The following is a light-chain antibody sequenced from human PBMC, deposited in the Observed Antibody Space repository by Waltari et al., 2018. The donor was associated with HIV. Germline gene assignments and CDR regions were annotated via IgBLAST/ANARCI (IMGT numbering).Light chain of an antibody. Sequence: DIQMTQFPSSLSASVGDRVTITCRATQDIANSVSWYQQRPGKVPKVLVYNGFIRHRGVASRFSGSGSGTEYTLTISSLQPEDFATYYCHQYFSDPFTFGGGTKV. CDR3: HQYFSDPFT. V-gene: IGKV1-NL1*01. J-gene: IGKJ4*01. CDR2: NGF. CDR1: QDIANS.